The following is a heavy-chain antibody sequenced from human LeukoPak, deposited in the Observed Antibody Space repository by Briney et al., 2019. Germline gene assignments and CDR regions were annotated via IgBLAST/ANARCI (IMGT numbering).Heavy chain of an antibody. V-gene: IGHV4-4*07. Sequence: SETLSLTCTVSGGSIRSYYWSWIRQPAGKGLEWIGRVYTSGSTNYNPSLKSRVTMSVDTSKNQFSLKLSSVTAADTAVYYCARECWGVGYRYYYMDVWGKGTPVTISS. CDR2: VYTSGST. CDR1: GGSIRSYY. J-gene: IGHJ6*03. CDR3: ARECWGVGYRYYYMDV. D-gene: IGHD3-10*01.